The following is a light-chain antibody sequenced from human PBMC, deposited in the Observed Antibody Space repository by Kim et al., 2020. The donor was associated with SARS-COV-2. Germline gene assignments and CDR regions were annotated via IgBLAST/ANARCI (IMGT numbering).Light chain of an antibody. CDR1: VLAKKY. Sequence: SVFPGQTARITCSGDVLAKKYDRWFQQKPGQAPVVVIYKDSERPSGIPERFSGSSSGTTVTLTISGVQVEDEADYYCYSAADNIGVFGGGTQLTVL. V-gene: IGLV3-27*01. CDR2: KDS. J-gene: IGLJ3*02. CDR3: YSAADNIGV.